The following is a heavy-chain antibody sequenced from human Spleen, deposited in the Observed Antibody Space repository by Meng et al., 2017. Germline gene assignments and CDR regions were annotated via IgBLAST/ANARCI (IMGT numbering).Heavy chain of an antibody. J-gene: IGHJ3*02. D-gene: IGHD6-13*01. CDR1: GYTFTSYA. V-gene: IGHV1-3*01. CDR3: ARTNAKGHSSWYFLDAFDI. CDR2: INAGNGNT. Sequence: ASVKVSCKASGYTFTSYAMHWVRQAPGQRLEWMGWINAGNGNTKYSQKFQGRVTITRDTSASTAYMELSCLRAEDTAVYYCARTNAKGHSSWYFLDAFDIWGQGTMVTVSS.